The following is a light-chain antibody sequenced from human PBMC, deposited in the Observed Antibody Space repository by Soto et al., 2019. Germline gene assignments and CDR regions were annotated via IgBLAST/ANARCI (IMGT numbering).Light chain of an antibody. CDR2: DAS. J-gene: IGKJ2*01. CDR3: QQRSASST. V-gene: IGKV3-11*01. CDR1: QSVGIY. Sequence: EIVLTQSPATLSLSPGERATLSCRASQSVGIYLAWYQHKPGQASRLLMYDASKRVTGIPARFSGSGSGTDFTLTISSLDPEDFAVYYCQQRSASSTFGRGTNLEI.